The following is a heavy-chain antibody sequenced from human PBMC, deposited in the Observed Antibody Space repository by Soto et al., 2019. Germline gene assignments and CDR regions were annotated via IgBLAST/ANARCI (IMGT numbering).Heavy chain of an antibody. Sequence: QVQLVQSGAEVTKPGASVKVSCKASGYAFPTYDINWVRQAPGQGLEWLGWINPNSGNTGYAQKLQGRVTMTRDTSISTAYMELSSLRSNDAALYYCARGHWTGGGCRWNWFFDLWGRGTLVTVSS. CDR3: ARGHWTGGGCRWNWFFDL. J-gene: IGHJ2*01. V-gene: IGHV1-8*01. CDR2: INPNSGNT. D-gene: IGHD2-8*02. CDR1: GYAFPTYD.